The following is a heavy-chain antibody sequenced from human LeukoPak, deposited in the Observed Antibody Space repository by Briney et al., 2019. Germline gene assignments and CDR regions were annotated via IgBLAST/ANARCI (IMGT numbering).Heavy chain of an antibody. D-gene: IGHD6-13*01. CDR3: ARLYSSSWYWYFDY. CDR1: GFTFSSYW. J-gene: IGHJ4*02. CDR2: IKQDGSEE. Sequence: GGSLRLSCAASGFTFSSYWMSWVRQAPGKGLEWVANIKQDGSEEYYVDSVKGRFTISRDNAKSSLYLQMNSLRAEDTAVYYCARLYSSSWYWYFDYWGQGTLVTVSS. V-gene: IGHV3-7*01.